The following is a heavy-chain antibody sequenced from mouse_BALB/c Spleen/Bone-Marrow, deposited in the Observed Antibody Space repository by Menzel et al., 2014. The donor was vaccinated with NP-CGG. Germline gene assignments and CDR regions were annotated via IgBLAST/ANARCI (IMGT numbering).Heavy chain of an antibody. Sequence: DVKLVESGAEPVKPGASVKLSCTASGFNIKDTYMHWVKQRPEQGLEWIGRIDPANGNTKYDPKFQGKATITADTPSNTAYLQLSSLTSEDTAVYYCARGLLQYYYAMDYWGQGTSVTVSS. CDR2: IDPANGNT. CDR1: GFNIKDTY. CDR3: ARGLLQYYYAMDY. D-gene: IGHD2-3*01. J-gene: IGHJ4*01. V-gene: IGHV14-3*02.